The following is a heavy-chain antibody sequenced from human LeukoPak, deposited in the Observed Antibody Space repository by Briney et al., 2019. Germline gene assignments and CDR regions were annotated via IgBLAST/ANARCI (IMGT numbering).Heavy chain of an antibody. Sequence: GASVKVSCKASGYTFTSYAMHWVRQAPGQRLEWMGWINAGNGNTKYSQKFQGRVTITRDTSASTAYMELSSLRSEDTAVYYCARDSFSSGWYKFYYFDYWGQGTLVTVSS. CDR2: INAGNGNT. V-gene: IGHV1-3*01. J-gene: IGHJ4*02. D-gene: IGHD6-19*01. CDR1: GYTFTSYA. CDR3: ARDSFSSGWYKFYYFDY.